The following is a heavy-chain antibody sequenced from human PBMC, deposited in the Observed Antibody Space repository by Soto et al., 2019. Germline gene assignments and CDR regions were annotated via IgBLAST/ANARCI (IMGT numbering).Heavy chain of an antibody. Sequence: GESLKISCKGSGYSFTGYWIGWVRQMPGKGLEWMGIIYPGDSDTRYSPSFQGQVTISADKSISTAYLQWSSLKASDTAMYYCARRGVTASYYYGMDVWGQGTTVTVSS. CDR2: IYPGDSDT. CDR3: ARRGVTASYYYGMDV. CDR1: GYSFTGYW. V-gene: IGHV5-51*01. J-gene: IGHJ6*02. D-gene: IGHD2-21*02.